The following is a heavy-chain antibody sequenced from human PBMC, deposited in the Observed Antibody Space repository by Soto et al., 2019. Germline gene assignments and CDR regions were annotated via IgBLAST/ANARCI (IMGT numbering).Heavy chain of an antibody. CDR1: GGTFSSYA. V-gene: IGHV1-69*13. J-gene: IGHJ6*02. CDR2: IIPIFGTA. Sequence: SVKVSCKASGGTFSSYAISWVRQAPGQGFEWMGGIIPIFGTANYAQKFQGRVTITADESTSTAYMELSSLRSEDTAVYYCARDWGGPGWFGELLTPYGMDVWGQGTTVTVSS. D-gene: IGHD3-10*01. CDR3: ARDWGGPGWFGELLTPYGMDV.